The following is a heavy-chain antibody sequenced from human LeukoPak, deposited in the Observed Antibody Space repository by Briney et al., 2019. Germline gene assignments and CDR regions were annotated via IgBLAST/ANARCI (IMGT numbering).Heavy chain of an antibody. CDR3: ARSNNDGDYLGVGFDY. CDR1: GYTFSSYA. D-gene: IGHD4-17*01. V-gene: IGHV7-4-1*02. Sequence: ASVKVSCKASGYTFSSYAMNWVRQAPGQGLEWMGWINTNTGNPTYAQGFTGRFVFSLDTSVSTAYLQISSLQAEDTAVYYCARSNNDGDYLGVGFDYWGQGTLVTISS. CDR2: INTNTGNP. J-gene: IGHJ4*02.